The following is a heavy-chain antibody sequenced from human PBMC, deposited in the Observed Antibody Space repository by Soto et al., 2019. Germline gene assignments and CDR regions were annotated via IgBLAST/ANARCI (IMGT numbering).Heavy chain of an antibody. J-gene: IGHJ5*02. V-gene: IGHV1-3*01. CDR1: GYTFTSYG. CDR2: INAANGDT. CDR3: VRRHVSATGIDWFDP. Sequence: AASVKVSCKASGYTFTSYGIHWVLQAPGQRLEWMGWINAANGDTKYSPKFQGRVTITRDTSASTAYMELSSLRSEDTAVYYCVRRHVSATGIDWFDPWGQGTLVTVSS. D-gene: IGHD6-13*01.